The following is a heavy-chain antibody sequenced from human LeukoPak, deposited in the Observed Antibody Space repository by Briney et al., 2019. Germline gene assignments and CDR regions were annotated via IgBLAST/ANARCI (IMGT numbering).Heavy chain of an antibody. Sequence: ASVKVSCKASGYTFTGYHMHWVRQAPGQGLEWMGRINPNSGDTNYAQKFQGWVTMTRDTSISTAYMELSRLRSDDTAVYYCAREDSGSCDYWGQGTLVTVSS. V-gene: IGHV1-2*04. CDR2: INPNSGDT. CDR3: AREDSGSCDY. D-gene: IGHD1-26*01. J-gene: IGHJ4*02. CDR1: GYTFTGYH.